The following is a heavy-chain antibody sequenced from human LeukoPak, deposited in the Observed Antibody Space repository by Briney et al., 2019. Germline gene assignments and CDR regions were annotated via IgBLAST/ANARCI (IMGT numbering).Heavy chain of an antibody. Sequence: SETLSLTCAVYGGSFSGYYWSWIRQPPGKGLEWIGEINHSGSTNYNPSLKSRVTISVDTSKNQFSLKPSSVTAADTAVYYCASRTSVYYYYMDVWGKGTTVTVSS. D-gene: IGHD1-1*01. CDR2: INHSGST. CDR1: GGSFSGYY. J-gene: IGHJ6*03. V-gene: IGHV4-34*01. CDR3: ASRTSVYYYYMDV.